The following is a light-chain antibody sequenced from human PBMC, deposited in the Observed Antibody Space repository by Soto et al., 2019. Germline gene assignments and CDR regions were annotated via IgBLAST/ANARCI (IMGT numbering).Light chain of an antibody. J-gene: IGKJ1*01. CDR2: DVL. Sequence: DVQLTQSPATVSASVGERVTITCRASHNINNGLGWYQQRPGSAPKLRMYDVLTMQIGVPSRFGRGHSGTEVTLIITSLQPADFATYYCQHHTFDSLTFGQGTKVEVK. V-gene: IGKV1-5*01. CDR1: HNINNG. CDR3: QHHTFDSLT.